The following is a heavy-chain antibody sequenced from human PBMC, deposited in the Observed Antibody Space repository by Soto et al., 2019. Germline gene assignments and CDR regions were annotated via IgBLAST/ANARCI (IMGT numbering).Heavy chain of an antibody. CDR3: AREGINNYNEYYFDS. Sequence: EMHLVESGGGLVKPGGSLRLSCAASGFTFSTYSMNWVRQAPGKGLEWVSSISGSGNNTHYEDFLRGLFTISRDNAKTSLYLQMNSLRAEDTAVYYCAREGINNYNEYYFDSWGQGTVVTVSS. D-gene: IGHD4-4*01. V-gene: IGHV3-21*01. CDR1: GFTFSTYS. J-gene: IGHJ4*02. CDR2: ISGSGNNT.